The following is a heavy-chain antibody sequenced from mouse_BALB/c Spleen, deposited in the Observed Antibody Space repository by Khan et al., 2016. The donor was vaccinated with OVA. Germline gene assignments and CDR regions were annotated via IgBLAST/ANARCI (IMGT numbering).Heavy chain of an antibody. Sequence: VELVESGAELARPGASVKMSCKASGYTFTSYTMHWVKQRPGQGLEWIGYINPSSGYTKYNQKFKDKATLTADKSSSTAYMQLSSLTSEDSAVYYCGRTHERWGQGTTLTVSS. CDR3: GRTHER. CDR1: GYTFTSYT. CDR2: INPSSGYT. J-gene: IGHJ2*01. V-gene: IGHV1-4*01.